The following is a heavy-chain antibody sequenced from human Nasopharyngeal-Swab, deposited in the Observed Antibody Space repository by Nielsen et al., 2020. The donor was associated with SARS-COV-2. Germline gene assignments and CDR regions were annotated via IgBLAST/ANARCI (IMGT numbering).Heavy chain of an antibody. Sequence: ASVKVPCKASGYTFTSYYMHWVRQAPGQGLEWMGIINPSGGSTSYAQKFQGRVTMTRDTSTSTVYMELSSLRSEDTAVYYCARASGGVLNPRSQVDPWGQGTLVTVSS. D-gene: IGHD3-16*01. J-gene: IGHJ5*02. CDR3: ARASGGVLNPRSQVDP. CDR2: INPSGGST. V-gene: IGHV1-46*01. CDR1: GYTFTSYY.